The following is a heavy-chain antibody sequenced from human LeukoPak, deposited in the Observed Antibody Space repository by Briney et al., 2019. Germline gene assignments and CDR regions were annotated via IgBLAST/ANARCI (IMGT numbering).Heavy chain of an antibody. CDR3: AREWEEDDFWSGLYYYYGMDV. D-gene: IGHD3-3*01. CDR1: GFTFSSYS. J-gene: IGHJ6*02. CDR2: ISSSSSYI. V-gene: IGHV3-21*01. Sequence: GGSLRLSCAASGFTFSSYSMNWVRQAPGKGLEWVSSISSSSSYIYYADSVKGRFTISRDNAKNSLYLQMNSLRAKDTAVYYCAREWEEDDFWSGLYYYYGMDVWGQGTTVTVSS.